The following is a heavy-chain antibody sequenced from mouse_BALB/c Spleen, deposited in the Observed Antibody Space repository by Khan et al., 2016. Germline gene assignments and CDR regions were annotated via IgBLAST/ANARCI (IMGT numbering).Heavy chain of an antibody. Sequence: QVQLQQSGADLMKPGASVKISCKATGYTFSRYWIEWVKERPAHGLEWIGAILPGSGSTDYNETFKGKSTFTAETSSNTAYIHLSGLTSEDSAVDYWARGAYWGQGALVTVSA. CDR1: GYTFSRYW. CDR2: ILPGSGST. J-gene: IGHJ3*01. CDR3: ARGAY. V-gene: IGHV1-9*01.